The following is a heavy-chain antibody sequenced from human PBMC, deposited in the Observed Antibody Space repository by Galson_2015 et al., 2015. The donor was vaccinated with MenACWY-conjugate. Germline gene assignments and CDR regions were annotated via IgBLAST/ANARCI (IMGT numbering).Heavy chain of an antibody. CDR1: GFTFSSYW. Sequence: SLRLSCAASGFTFSSYWMHWVRHAPGKGLEWVSYISSSSTIYYADSVKGRFTISRDNAKNSLYLQMNSLRDEDTAVYYCARVSSGYYVNFQRWGQGTLVTVSS. CDR2: ISSSSTI. J-gene: IGHJ1*01. V-gene: IGHV3-48*02. CDR3: ARVSSGYYVNFQR. D-gene: IGHD3-22*01.